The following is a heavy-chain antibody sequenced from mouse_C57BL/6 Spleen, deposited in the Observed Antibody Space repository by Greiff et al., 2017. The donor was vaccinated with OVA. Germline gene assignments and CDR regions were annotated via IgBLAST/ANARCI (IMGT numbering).Heavy chain of an antibody. CDR1: GYTFTGYW. Sequence: QVQLKESGAELMKPGASVKLSCKATGYTFTGYWIEWVKQRPGHGLEWIGEILPGSGSTNYNEKFKGKATFTADTSSNTAYMQLSSLTTEDSAIYYCARRGPFYYGSSLYYYAMDYWGQGTSGTVSS. V-gene: IGHV1-9*01. CDR2: ILPGSGST. CDR3: ARRGPFYYGSSLYYYAMDY. J-gene: IGHJ4*01. D-gene: IGHD1-1*01.